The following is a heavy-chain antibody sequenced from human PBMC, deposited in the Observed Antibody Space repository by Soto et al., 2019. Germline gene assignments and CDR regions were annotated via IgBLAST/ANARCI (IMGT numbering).Heavy chain of an antibody. J-gene: IGHJ4*02. CDR3: ARDSGDGSSNDY. CDR2: IYYSGST. D-gene: IGHD3-10*01. CDR1: GGSISSGDYY. Sequence: SETLSLTCTVSGGSISSGDYYWSWIRQPPGKGLEWIGYIYYSGSTYYNPSLKSRVTISVDTSKNQFSLKLSSVTAADTAVYYCARDSGDGSSNDYWGQGTLVTVSS. V-gene: IGHV4-30-4*01.